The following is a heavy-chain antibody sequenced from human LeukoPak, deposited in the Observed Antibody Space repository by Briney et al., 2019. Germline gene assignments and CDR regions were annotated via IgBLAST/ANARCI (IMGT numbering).Heavy chain of an antibody. D-gene: IGHD6-13*01. V-gene: IGHV4-39*01. CDR2: MFYNGSP. CDR1: GGSISGNTYY. J-gene: IGHJ4*02. Sequence: SETLSLTCTVSGGSISGNTYYWGRIRQPPGKGLEWIGSMFYNGSPYYNPSLKSRVTISVDTSNNQFSLRVSSMTAADTAVYYCARRRGYSGSYYYFDYWGQGTLVTVSS. CDR3: ARRRGYSGSYYYFDY.